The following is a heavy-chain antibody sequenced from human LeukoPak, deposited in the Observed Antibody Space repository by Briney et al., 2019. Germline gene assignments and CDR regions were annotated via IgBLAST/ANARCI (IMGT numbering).Heavy chain of an antibody. Sequence: GGSLRLSCAASGFTFSSYSMNWVRQAPGKGLEWVSYISSSSTTIYYADSVKGRFTISRDNAHNSLYLQMNSLRDEDTAVYYCARVRYSSGWYWDYWGQGTPVTVSS. CDR1: GFTFSSYS. V-gene: IGHV3-48*02. D-gene: IGHD6-19*01. CDR2: ISSSSTTI. J-gene: IGHJ4*02. CDR3: ARVRYSSGWYWDY.